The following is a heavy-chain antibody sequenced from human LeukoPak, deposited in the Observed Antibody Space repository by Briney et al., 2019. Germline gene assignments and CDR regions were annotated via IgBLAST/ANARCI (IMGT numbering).Heavy chain of an antibody. CDR1: GFTFSSYG. Sequence: GGSLRLSCAASGFTFSSYGMHWVRQAPGKGLEWVAVISYDGSNKYYADSVKGRFTISRDNSKNTLYLQMNSLRAEDTAVYYCAKDRGGSYPTGFDPWGQGTLVTVSS. CDR3: AKDRGGSYPTGFDP. CDR2: ISYDGSNK. V-gene: IGHV3-30*18. D-gene: IGHD1-26*01. J-gene: IGHJ5*02.